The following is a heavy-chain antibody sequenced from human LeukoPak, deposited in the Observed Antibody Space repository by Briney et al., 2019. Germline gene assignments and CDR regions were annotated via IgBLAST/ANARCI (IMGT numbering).Heavy chain of an antibody. CDR2: INHSGST. Sequence: SETLSLTCAVYGGSFSGYYWSWIRQPPGKGLEWIGEINHSGSTNYNPSLKSRVTISVDTSKNQFSLKLSSVTAADTAVYYCARRLTYYYDSSGYFNYWGQGTLVTVSS. CDR3: ARRLTYYYDSSGYFNY. D-gene: IGHD3-22*01. V-gene: IGHV4-34*01. J-gene: IGHJ4*02. CDR1: GGSFSGYY.